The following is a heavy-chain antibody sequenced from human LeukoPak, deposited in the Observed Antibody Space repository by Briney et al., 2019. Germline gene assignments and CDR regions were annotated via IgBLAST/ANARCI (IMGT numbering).Heavy chain of an antibody. V-gene: IGHV1-2*02. CDR2: LNPKSGDT. CDR3: ARPSSTDYV. J-gene: IGHJ4*02. D-gene: IGHD2-2*01. CDR1: GYTFTDYY. Sequence: ASVKVSCKASGYTFTDYYYIHWVRQAPGQGLEWMGWLNPKSGDTNYAQKFQGRVTVTRDTSISTAYMELSRLRSDDTAVYYCARPSSTDYVWGQGTQVTGSS.